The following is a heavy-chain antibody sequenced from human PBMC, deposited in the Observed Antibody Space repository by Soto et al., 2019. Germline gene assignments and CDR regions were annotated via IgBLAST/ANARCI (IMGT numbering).Heavy chain of an antibody. CDR1: GDSISRDGSS. CDR2: NYHSGAT. J-gene: IGHJ4*01. Sequence: QVQLQESGSGLVKPSQTLVLTCTVSGDSISRDGSSWSWLRQPPGKGLEWIGYNYHSGATYYNPSLKSRVTTSVDKSKNQFSLSLASVTAADTDVYYCAREMSYYFDSWGHGTLVTVSS. V-gene: IGHV4-30-2*01. CDR3: AREMSYYFDS.